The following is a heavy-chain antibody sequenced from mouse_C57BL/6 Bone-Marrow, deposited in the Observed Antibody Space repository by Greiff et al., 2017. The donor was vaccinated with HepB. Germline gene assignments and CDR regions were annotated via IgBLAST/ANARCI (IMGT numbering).Heavy chain of an antibody. CDR1: GFSLTSYG. CDR2: IWRGGST. V-gene: IGHV2-5*01. D-gene: IGHD2-5*01. CDR3: AKRGDYSNYLWYFDV. J-gene: IGHJ1*03. Sequence: QVQLQQSGPGLVQPSQSLSITCTVSGFSLTSYGVHWVRQSPGKGLEWLGVIWRGGSTDYNAAFMSRLSTTKDNSKSQVFFKMNSLQANDTAIYYCAKRGDYSNYLWYFDVWGTGTTVTVSS.